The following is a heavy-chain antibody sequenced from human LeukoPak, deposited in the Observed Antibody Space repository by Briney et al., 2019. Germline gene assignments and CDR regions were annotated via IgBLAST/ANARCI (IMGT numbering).Heavy chain of an antibody. CDR3: ARDDGDYVMNY. CDR1: GDSIRGYY. Sequence: SETLSLTCTVSGDSIRGYYWSWIRQPAGEGLEWIVRLYPSGSTKSNPSLKSRVPMSLDTSQNQLSLNLSSVNAADTAVYYCARDDGDYVMNYWGQGTLVTVSS. D-gene: IGHD4-17*01. CDR2: LYPSGST. J-gene: IGHJ4*02. V-gene: IGHV4-4*07.